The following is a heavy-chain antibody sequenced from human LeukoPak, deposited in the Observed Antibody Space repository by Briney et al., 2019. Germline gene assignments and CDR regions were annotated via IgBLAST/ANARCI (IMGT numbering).Heavy chain of an antibody. CDR3: ARERFEGGFDY. CDR2: ISTYNGDT. D-gene: IGHD3-3*01. V-gene: IGHV1-18*01. Sequence: ASVKVSCKASGYTFTSYGISWVRQAPGQGLEWMGWISTYNGDTNYAQKLQGRVTMTTDTSTSTAYMELRSLRSDDTAVYYCARERFEGGFDYWGQGTLVTVSS. CDR1: GYTFTSYG. J-gene: IGHJ4*02.